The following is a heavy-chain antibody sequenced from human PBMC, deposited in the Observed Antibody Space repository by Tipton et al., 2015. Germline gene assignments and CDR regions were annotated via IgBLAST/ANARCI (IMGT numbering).Heavy chain of an antibody. CDR3: ARVKVATMLYYFDY. CDR2: IYYSGNT. Sequence: TLSLTCTVSGGSISSGKYYWSWISQHPGKGLEWIGYIYYSGNTYYNPSLKSRVTISVDTSKSQFSLKLTSVTAADTAVYYCARVKVATMLYYFDYWGQGTLVTVSS. V-gene: IGHV4-31*03. J-gene: IGHJ4*02. D-gene: IGHD5-12*01. CDR1: GGSISSGKYY.